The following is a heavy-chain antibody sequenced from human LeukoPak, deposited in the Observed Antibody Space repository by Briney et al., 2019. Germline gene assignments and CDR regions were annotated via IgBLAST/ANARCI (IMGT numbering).Heavy chain of an antibody. J-gene: IGHJ4*02. Sequence: SETLSLTCTVSGGSISSYYWSWIRQPPGKGLEWIGEINHSGSTNYNPSLKSRVTISVDTSKNQFSLKLSSVTAADTAVYYCARGAKLRFLEWLPEPQFGTKRRGYFDYWGQGTLVTVSS. V-gene: IGHV4-34*01. CDR2: INHSGST. D-gene: IGHD3-3*01. CDR1: GGSISSYY. CDR3: ARGAKLRFLEWLPEPQFGTKRRGYFDY.